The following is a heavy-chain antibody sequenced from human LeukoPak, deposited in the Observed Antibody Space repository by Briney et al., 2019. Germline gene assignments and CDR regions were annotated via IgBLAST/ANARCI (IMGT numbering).Heavy chain of an antibody. J-gene: IGHJ4*02. CDR1: GYTLTELS. V-gene: IGHV1-24*01. CDR3: ATQWLVRGLGCYFDY. D-gene: IGHD6-19*01. Sequence: GASVKVSCKVSGYTLTELSMHWVRQAPGKGLEWMGGFDPEDGERIYAQKLQGRVTMTEDTSTDTAYMELSNLRSEDTAVYYCATQWLVRGLGCYFDYWGQGTLVTVSS. CDR2: FDPEDGER.